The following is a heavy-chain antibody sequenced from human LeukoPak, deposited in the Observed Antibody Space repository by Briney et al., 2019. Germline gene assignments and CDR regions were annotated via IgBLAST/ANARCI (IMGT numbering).Heavy chain of an antibody. CDR3: ARDYYDSSGTTNDAFDI. D-gene: IGHD3-22*01. J-gene: IGHJ3*02. V-gene: IGHV1-18*01. CDR2: ISAYNGNT. CDR1: GYTFTSYG. Sequence: ASVKVSCKASGYTFTSYGISWVRQAPGQGLEWMGWISAYNGNTNYAQKLQGRVTMTTDTSTSTAYMELRSLRSDDTAVYYCARDYYDSSGTTNDAFDIWGQGTMVTVSS.